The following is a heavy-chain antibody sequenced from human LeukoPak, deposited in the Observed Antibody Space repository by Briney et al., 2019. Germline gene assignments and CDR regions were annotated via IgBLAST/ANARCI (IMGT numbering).Heavy chain of an antibody. J-gene: IGHJ4*02. CDR2: ISSSSSTI. Sequence: GGSLRLSCAASGFTFSTYSMNWVRQAPGKGLEWVSYISSSSSTIYYADSVKGRFTISRDNSKNTLYLQMNSLRAEDTAVYYCAKDAPSVVVVAAADNFDYWGQGTLVTVSS. CDR1: GFTFSTYS. D-gene: IGHD2-15*01. CDR3: AKDAPSVVVVAAADNFDY. V-gene: IGHV3-48*01.